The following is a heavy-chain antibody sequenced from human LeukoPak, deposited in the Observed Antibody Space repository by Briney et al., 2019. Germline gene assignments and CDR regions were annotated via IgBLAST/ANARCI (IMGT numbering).Heavy chain of an antibody. J-gene: IGHJ4*02. Sequence: SETLSLTCTVSGGSISSYYWSWIRQPPGKGLEWIGYIYYSGSTNYNPSLKSRVTISVDTSKNQFSPELSSVTAADTAVYYCAREPTYGGNSGFDYWGQGTLVTVSS. V-gene: IGHV4-59*01. CDR1: GGSISSYY. D-gene: IGHD4-23*01. CDR2: IYYSGST. CDR3: AREPTYGGNSGFDY.